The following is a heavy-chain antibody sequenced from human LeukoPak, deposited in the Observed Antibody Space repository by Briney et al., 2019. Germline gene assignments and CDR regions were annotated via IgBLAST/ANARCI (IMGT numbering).Heavy chain of an antibody. J-gene: IGHJ4*02. CDR2: IDTSGNT. Sequence: SETLSLTCTVSGGSISSYYWSWIRQPAGKGLEWIGRIDTSGNTNYKPSLKSRVTMSVDTSKNQFSLQLNSVTPEDTAVYYCARALGDSSGWWGNDYWGQGTLVTVSS. D-gene: IGHD6-19*01. CDR3: ARALGDSSGWWGNDY. V-gene: IGHV4-4*07. CDR1: GGSISSYY.